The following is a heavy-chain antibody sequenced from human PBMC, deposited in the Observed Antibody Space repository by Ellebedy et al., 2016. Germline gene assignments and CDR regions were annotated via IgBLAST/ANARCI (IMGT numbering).Heavy chain of an antibody. CDR2: IYYSGST. CDR3: ARLLLRWFDP. D-gene: IGHD2/OR15-2a*01. CDR1: GGSISSYY. J-gene: IGHJ5*02. Sequence: SETLSLXCTVSGGSISSYYWSWIRQPPGKGLEWIGYIYYSGSTNYNPSLKSRVTISVDTSKNQFSLKLSSVTAADTAVYYCARLLLRWFDPWGQGTLVTVSS. V-gene: IGHV4-59*12.